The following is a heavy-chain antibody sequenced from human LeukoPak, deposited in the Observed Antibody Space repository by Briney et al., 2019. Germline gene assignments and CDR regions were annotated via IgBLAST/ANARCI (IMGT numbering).Heavy chain of an antibody. CDR1: GLTYSSFA. Sequence: GGSLRLSCTASGLTYSSFAMSWVRQAPGKGLEWVSVISGSGDSTYYAGSVKGRFTISRDNSKNTLYLQMNSLRAEDTAIYYCAKGTSPFDYWGLGTLVTVSS. J-gene: IGHJ4*02. V-gene: IGHV3-23*01. CDR2: ISGSGDST. CDR3: AKGTSPFDY.